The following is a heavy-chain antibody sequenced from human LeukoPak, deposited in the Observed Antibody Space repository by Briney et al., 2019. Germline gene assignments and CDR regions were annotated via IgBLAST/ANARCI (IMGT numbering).Heavy chain of an antibody. CDR2: IGPSGGTT. Sequence: GGSLRLSCAASGFTFSSYAVNWVRQAPGKGLGWVSVIGPSGGTTYYADSVKGRVTISRDNSKDTLYLQMDSLRVEDTAVYYCARESGGGTRLIDYWGQGTPVTVSS. CDR1: GFTFSSYA. V-gene: IGHV3-23*01. D-gene: IGHD2-15*01. CDR3: ARESGGGTRLIDY. J-gene: IGHJ4*02.